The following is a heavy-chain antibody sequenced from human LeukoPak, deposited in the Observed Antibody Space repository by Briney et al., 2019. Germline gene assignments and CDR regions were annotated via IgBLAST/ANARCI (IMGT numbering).Heavy chain of an antibody. CDR3: ARGGGLDV. CDR1: GFTFSSYW. Sequence: GGSLRLSCAVSGFTFSSYWMTWVRQAPGKGLEWVAKIKEDGSEKYYVDSVKGRFTISRDNAKNSLYLQMSNLRAEDTAVYFCARGGGLDVWGQGATVTVSS. D-gene: IGHD3-16*01. CDR2: IKEDGSEK. J-gene: IGHJ6*02. V-gene: IGHV3-7*03.